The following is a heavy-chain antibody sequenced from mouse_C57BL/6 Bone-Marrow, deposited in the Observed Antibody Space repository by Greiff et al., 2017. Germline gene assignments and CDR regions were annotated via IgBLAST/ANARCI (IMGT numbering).Heavy chain of an antibody. V-gene: IGHV1-64*01. Sequence: QVKLKQPGAELVKPGASVKLSCKASGYTFTSYWRHWVKQRPGQGLEWIGMIHPNSGSTNYNEKFKRKATLTVYKSSSTAYMQLGSLKSAAAAGYYCARRTFWFAYWGQGTLVTVSA. J-gene: IGHJ3*01. CDR2: IHPNSGST. CDR1: GYTFTSYW. CDR3: ARRTFWFAY.